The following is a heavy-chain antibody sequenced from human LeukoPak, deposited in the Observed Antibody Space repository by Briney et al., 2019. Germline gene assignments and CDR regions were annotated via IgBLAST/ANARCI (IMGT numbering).Heavy chain of an antibody. CDR1: GYTFTSYA. V-gene: IGHV1-3*01. D-gene: IGHD3-16*02. Sequence: GASVKVSCKASGYTFTSYAMHWVRQAPGQRLEWMGWINAGNGNTKYSQKFQGRVTITRDTSASTAYMELSSLRSEDTAVYYCARDIHPHMITFGGVIVGDGYWGQGTLVTVSS. CDR3: ARDIHPHMITFGGVIVGDGY. J-gene: IGHJ4*02. CDR2: INAGNGNT.